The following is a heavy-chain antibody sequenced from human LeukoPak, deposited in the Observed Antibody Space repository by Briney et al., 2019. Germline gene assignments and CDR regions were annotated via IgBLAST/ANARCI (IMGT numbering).Heavy chain of an antibody. CDR2: IIPIFGTA. J-gene: IGHJ4*02. CDR3: ASDRTMVRGVIY. V-gene: IGHV1-69*05. D-gene: IGHD3-10*01. CDR1: GGTFSSYT. Sequence: SVKVSCKASGGTFSSYTISWVRQAPGQGLEWMGRIIPIFGTANYAQKFQGRVTITTDESTSTAYMELSSLRSEDTAVYYCASDRTMVRGVIYWGQGTLVTVSS.